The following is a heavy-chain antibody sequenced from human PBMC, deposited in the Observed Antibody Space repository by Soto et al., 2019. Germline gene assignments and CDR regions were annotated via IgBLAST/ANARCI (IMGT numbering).Heavy chain of an antibody. CDR1: GFTFSSYG. CDR2: ISYDGHNN. CDR3: ARDYISAVTFFFDY. J-gene: IGHJ4*02. D-gene: IGHD4-17*01. V-gene: IGHV3-30*03. Sequence: GGSLRLSCAASGFTFSSYGMHWVRQAPGKGLEWVAFISYDGHNNYYADSVKGRFTIYRDNSKSTQFLYISGLRADDSAVYYCARDYISAVTFFFDYWGRGALVTVSS.